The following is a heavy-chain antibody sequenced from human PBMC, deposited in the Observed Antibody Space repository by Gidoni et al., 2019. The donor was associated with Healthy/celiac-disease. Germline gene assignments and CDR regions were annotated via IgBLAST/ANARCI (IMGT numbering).Heavy chain of an antibody. Sequence: EVQLVESGGGLVKPGGSLRLSCAASGFTFSSYSMNWVRQAPGKGLEWVSSISSSSSYIYYADSVKGRFTISRDNAKNSLYLQMNSLRAEDTAVYYCARAGGEYSGYDDYWGQGTLVTVSS. D-gene: IGHD5-12*01. CDR1: GFTFSSYS. CDR2: ISSSSSYI. J-gene: IGHJ4*02. V-gene: IGHV3-21*01. CDR3: ARAGGEYSGYDDY.